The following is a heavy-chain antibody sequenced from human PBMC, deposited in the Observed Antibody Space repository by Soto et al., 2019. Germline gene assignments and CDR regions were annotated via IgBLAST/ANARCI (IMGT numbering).Heavy chain of an antibody. V-gene: IGHV3-23*01. J-gene: IGHJ5*02. Sequence: PGGSLRLSCAASRFTFSSYAMSWVRQAPGKGLEWVSAISGSGGSTYYADSVKGRFTISRDNSKNTLYLQMNSLRAEDTAVYYCAKDAGKYYGSGSYNWFDPWGQGTLVTVSS. D-gene: IGHD3-10*01. CDR3: AKDAGKYYGSGSYNWFDP. CDR1: RFTFSSYA. CDR2: ISGSGGST.